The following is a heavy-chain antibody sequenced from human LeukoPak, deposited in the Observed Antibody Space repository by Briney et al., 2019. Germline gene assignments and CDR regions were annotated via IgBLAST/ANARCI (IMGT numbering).Heavy chain of an antibody. V-gene: IGHV4-59*01. Sequence: SETPSLTCTVSEASISSYYWIWIRQSPGKGLEWIGYIYYSGSTNYNPSLKSRVAMSIDTSRNQFSLKLSSVTAADTAVYYCVRRLDTDYGQYYDSWGQGILVTVSS. CDR2: IYYSGST. CDR1: EASISSYY. D-gene: IGHD4-17*01. J-gene: IGHJ4*02. CDR3: VRRLDTDYGQYYDS.